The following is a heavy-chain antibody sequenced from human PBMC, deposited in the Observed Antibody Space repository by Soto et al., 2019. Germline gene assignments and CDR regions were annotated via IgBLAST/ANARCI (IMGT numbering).Heavy chain of an antibody. CDR2: ISYDGGNK. Sequence: GGSLRLSCVASGFSLINYGMHWVRQAPGKGLEWVAVISYDGGNKQYADSVKGRHTISRDNSKNTLYLQLTSLKNEGTAMYYCARETQDCRSANCFGFYSPWFVPWGKRTMVTVSS. CDR1: GFSLINYG. J-gene: IGHJ5*02. V-gene: IGHV3-30*03. CDR3: ARETQDCRSANCFGFYSPWFVP. D-gene: IGHD2-2*01.